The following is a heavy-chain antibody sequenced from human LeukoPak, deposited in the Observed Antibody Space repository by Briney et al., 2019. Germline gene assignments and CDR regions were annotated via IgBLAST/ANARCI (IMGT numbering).Heavy chain of an antibody. CDR3: ARMGTYGMDV. CDR2: INHNSGGT. V-gene: IGHV1-2*04. J-gene: IGHJ6*04. CDR1: GYTFTGYY. Sequence: GASVKVSCKASGYTFTGYYMHWVRQAPGQGLEWMGWINHNSGGTKYEQKFQGWVTMTRDTSISTAYMELSRLRSDDTAVYYCARMGTYGMDVWGKGTTVTVSS.